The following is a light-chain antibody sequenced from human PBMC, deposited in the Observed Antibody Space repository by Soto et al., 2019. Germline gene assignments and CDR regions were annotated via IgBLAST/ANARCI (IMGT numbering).Light chain of an antibody. CDR2: SNN. Sequence: QSVLTQPPSASGTPGQRVTISCSGSSSNIGSNFVYWYQQFPGTAPKLLMYSNNQRPSGVPDRFSGSKSGTSASLAISGLQSEDEADYYCAVWDDSLPGWVFGGGTTLTVL. J-gene: IGLJ3*02. V-gene: IGLV1-44*01. CDR3: AVWDDSLPGWV. CDR1: SSNIGSNF.